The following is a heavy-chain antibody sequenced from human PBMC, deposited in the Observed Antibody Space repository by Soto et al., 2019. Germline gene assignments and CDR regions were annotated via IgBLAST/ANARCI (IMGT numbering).Heavy chain of an antibody. J-gene: IGHJ4*02. V-gene: IGHV4-59*01. Sequence: VTLSLTGTVSVGSISTYYWSWIRQPPGKGLEWIGYIYYSGRTNYNPSLKSRVTISLDTSKNQFSLKLSSVTAADTAVYYCARYAGSSWFDYWGQGTLVTVSS. CDR1: VGSISTYY. CDR2: IYYSGRT. CDR3: ARYAGSSWFDY. D-gene: IGHD6-13*01.